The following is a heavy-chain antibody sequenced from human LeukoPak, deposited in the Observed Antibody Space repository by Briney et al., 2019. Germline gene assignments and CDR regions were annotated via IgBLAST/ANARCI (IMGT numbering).Heavy chain of an antibody. CDR3: ARLSYYYASGSYSSVDV. CDR1: GFTVSSNY. D-gene: IGHD3-10*01. Sequence: PGGSLRLSCAASGFTVSSNYMSWVRQAPGKGLEWVSVIYSGGSTSYADFVKGRFTISRDNSKNTLYLQMNTLRAEDTAVYYCARLSYYYASGSYSSVDVWGQGTTVTVSS. CDR2: IYSGGST. J-gene: IGHJ6*02. V-gene: IGHV3-53*01.